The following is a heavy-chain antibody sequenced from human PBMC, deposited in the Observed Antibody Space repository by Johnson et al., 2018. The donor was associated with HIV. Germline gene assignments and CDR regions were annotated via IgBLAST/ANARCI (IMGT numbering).Heavy chain of an antibody. CDR3: ARGSLTDDGFAA. CDR2: IDTAGDT. J-gene: IGHJ3*01. D-gene: IGHD2-8*01. V-gene: IGHV3-66*02. Sequence: VQLVESGGGVVQPGRSLRLSCAASGFTVSSNYMSWVRHAPGKGLEWVSVIDTAGDTSYPGSVKGRFTISRENAKNTLYLQMNNLKPEDTAVYYCARGSLTDDGFAAWGQGTLVIVSS. CDR1: GFTVSSNY.